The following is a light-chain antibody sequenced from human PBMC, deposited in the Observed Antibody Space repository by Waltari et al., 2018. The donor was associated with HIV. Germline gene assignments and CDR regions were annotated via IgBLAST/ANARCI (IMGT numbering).Light chain of an antibody. Sequence: QSVLTQPPSASGTPGQRVTISCSGSSPNIGLNYLYWYQQLPGTAPKLIIYRNNQRPSGVPDRFSGSKSGTSASLAISGLRYEDEADYYCAAWDDSLMLIGGGTKLTVL. V-gene: IGLV1-47*01. CDR2: RNN. CDR3: AAWDDSLML. CDR1: SPNIGLNY. J-gene: IGLJ2*01.